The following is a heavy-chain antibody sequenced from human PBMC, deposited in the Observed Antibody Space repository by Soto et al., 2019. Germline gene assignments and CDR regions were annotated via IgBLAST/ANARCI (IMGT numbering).Heavy chain of an antibody. Sequence: PGGSLRLSCAASGFTFSSYGMHWVRQAPGKGLEWVAVISYDGSNEYYADSVKGRFTISRDNSKNTLYLQMNSLRAEDTAVYYCAKDAEDLYDYFDYWGQGTLVTVSS. D-gene: IGHD2-2*02. J-gene: IGHJ4*02. CDR2: ISYDGSNE. V-gene: IGHV3-30*18. CDR1: GFTFSSYG. CDR3: AKDAEDLYDYFDY.